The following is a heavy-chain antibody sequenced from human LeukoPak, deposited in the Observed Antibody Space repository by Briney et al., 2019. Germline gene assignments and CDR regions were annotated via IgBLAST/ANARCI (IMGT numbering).Heavy chain of an antibody. Sequence: GGSLRLSCAASGFTFSSYSMNWVRQAPGKGLEWVSYISSSSSTIYYADSVKGRFTISRDNAKNSLYLQMNSLRAEDTAVYYCARDEYGDYADYWGQGTLVTVSS. CDR1: GFTFSSYS. J-gene: IGHJ4*02. D-gene: IGHD4-17*01. V-gene: IGHV3-48*01. CDR3: ARDEYGDYADY. CDR2: ISSSSSTI.